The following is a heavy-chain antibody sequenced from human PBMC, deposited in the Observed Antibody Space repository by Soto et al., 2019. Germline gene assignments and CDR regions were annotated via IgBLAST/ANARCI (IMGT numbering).Heavy chain of an antibody. CDR3: AQSRCGGDCLEIYSSHAYNGLDV. V-gene: IGHV2-5*02. D-gene: IGHD2-21*02. CDR2: LYWDDDQ. J-gene: IGHJ6*02. CDR1: GLSLRTTEVG. Sequence: QDTLKESGPTLVKPTQTLTLTCTVSGLSLRTTEVGVGWVRQPPGKALEWLALLYWDDDQRYSPSLRSRLTIAKDISEKQVVLTMTNMDTVDTATYYCAQSRCGGDCLEIYSSHAYNGLDVWGQGTTVTVSS.